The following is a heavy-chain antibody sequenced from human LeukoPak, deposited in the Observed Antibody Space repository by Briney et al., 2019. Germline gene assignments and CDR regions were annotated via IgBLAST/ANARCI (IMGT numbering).Heavy chain of an antibody. Sequence: GASVKVSCKASGYTFTSYYMHWVRQVPGQGLEWMGITNPSGGSTSYAQKFQGRVTMTRDTSTSTVYMELSSLRSEDTAVYYCARDQKTMVRGVVQDYYYGMDVWGQGTTVTVSS. D-gene: IGHD3-10*01. J-gene: IGHJ6*02. V-gene: IGHV1-46*01. CDR1: GYTFTSYY. CDR2: TNPSGGST. CDR3: ARDQKTMVRGVVQDYYYGMDV.